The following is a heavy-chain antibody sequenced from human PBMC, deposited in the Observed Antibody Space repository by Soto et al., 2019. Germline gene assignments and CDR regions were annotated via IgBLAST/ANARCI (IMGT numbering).Heavy chain of an antibody. CDR1: GGSISSGGYY. J-gene: IGHJ5*02. V-gene: IGHV4-31*03. Sequence: QVQLQESGPGLVKPSQTLSLTCTVSGGSISSGGYYWSWIRQHPGKGLEWIGYIYYSGSTYYNPSLKRRVTISVDTSKNQFSLKLSSVTAADTAVYYCATGSYGDGVWFDPWGQGTLVTVSS. D-gene: IGHD4-17*01. CDR2: IYYSGST. CDR3: ATGSYGDGVWFDP.